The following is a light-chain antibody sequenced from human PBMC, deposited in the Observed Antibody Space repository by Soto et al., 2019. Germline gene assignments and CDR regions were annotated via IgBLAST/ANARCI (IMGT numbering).Light chain of an antibody. CDR2: AAS. CDR1: QGISSY. J-gene: IGKJ2*01. CDR3: QQLNSYPYT. Sequence: DIQLTQSPSFLSASVGDRVTITCRASQGISSYLAWYQQKPGKAPKLLIYAASTLQSGVPSRFSGSGSGTEFTLTISSLQPDDFATYYCQQLNSYPYTFGQGTKLEI. V-gene: IGKV1-9*01.